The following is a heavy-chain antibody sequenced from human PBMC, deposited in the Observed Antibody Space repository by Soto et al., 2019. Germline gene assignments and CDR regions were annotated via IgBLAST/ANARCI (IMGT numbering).Heavy chain of an antibody. CDR2: IYPGDSDT. V-gene: IGHV5-51*01. Sequence: PGESLKISCKGSGYSFTSYLIGWVRQMPGKGLEWMGIIYPGDSDTRYSPSFQGQVTISADKSISTAYLQWSSLKASDTAMYYCARHDFAAQQLYAFDIWGQGTMFTVSS. J-gene: IGHJ3*02. CDR3: ARHDFAAQQLYAFDI. CDR1: GYSFTSYL. D-gene: IGHD6-13*01.